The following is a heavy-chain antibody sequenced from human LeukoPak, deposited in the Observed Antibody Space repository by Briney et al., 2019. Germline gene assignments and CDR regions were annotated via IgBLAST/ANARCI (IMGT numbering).Heavy chain of an antibody. CDR3: ARGIQLWFRGPRPSSPNDY. J-gene: IGHJ4*02. CDR2: ITYDGSNK. V-gene: IGHV3-30*03. D-gene: IGHD5-18*01. CDR1: GFSFKDYN. Sequence: GGSLRLSCAASGFSFKDYNMHWVRQAPGKGLEWVAVITYDGSNKYYTDSVKGRFTISRDNSKSTLYLQMNSLRAEDTAVYYCARGIQLWFRGPRPSSPNDYWGQGTLVTVSS.